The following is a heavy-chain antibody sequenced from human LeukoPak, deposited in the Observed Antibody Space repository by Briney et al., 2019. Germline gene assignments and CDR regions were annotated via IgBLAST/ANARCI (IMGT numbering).Heavy chain of an antibody. CDR1: GFTFSSYG. Sequence: GRSLRLSCAASGFTFSSYGMHWVRQAPGKGLEWVAVIWYDGSNKYYADSVKGRFTISRDNSKNTLYLQMNSLRAEDTAVYYCARESPYCSSTSCYKGFDPWGQGTLVTASS. V-gene: IGHV3-33*01. J-gene: IGHJ5*02. D-gene: IGHD2-2*02. CDR2: IWYDGSNK. CDR3: ARESPYCSSTSCYKGFDP.